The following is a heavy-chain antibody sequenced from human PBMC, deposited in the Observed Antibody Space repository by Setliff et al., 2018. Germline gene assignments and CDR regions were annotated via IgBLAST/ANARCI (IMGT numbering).Heavy chain of an antibody. CDR2: ISYDGSNK. CDR3: AKVLDTTGYYYFDF. V-gene: IGHV3-30-3*01. J-gene: IGHJ4*02. CDR1: GFTFNNYA. D-gene: IGHD3-22*01. Sequence: GGSLRLSCAASGFTFNNYAMHWVRQAPGEGLEWVAVISYDGSNKYYADSVKGRFTISRDNSKNTLYLDMSSLRSEDTAVYYCAKVLDTTGYYYFDFWGQGTLVTVSS.